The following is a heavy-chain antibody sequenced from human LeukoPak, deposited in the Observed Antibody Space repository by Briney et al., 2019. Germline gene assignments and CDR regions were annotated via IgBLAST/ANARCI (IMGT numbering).Heavy chain of an antibody. D-gene: IGHD3-10*01. CDR1: GGTFRSYA. CDR2: IIPIFGTA. V-gene: IGHV1-69*01. CDR3: ARHMVRGVIEMVFDY. J-gene: IGHJ4*02. Sequence: SVTVSCTASGGTFRSYAISWVRQAPGQGLEWMGGIIPIFGTANYAQKFQGRVTITADESTSTAYMELSSLRSEDTAVYYCARHMVRGVIEMVFDYWGQGTLVTVSS.